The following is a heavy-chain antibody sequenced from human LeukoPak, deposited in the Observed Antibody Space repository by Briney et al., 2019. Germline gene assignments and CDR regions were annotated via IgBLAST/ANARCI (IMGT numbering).Heavy chain of an antibody. CDR1: GGSISSGGYY. Sequence: SETLSLTCTVSGGSISSGGYYWSWIRQHPGKGLEWIGYIYYSGSTYYNPSLKSRVTISVDTSKNQFSLKLSSVTATDTAVYYCARRSPNSGWPDWGQGTLVTVSS. J-gene: IGHJ4*02. V-gene: IGHV4-31*03. CDR3: ARRSPNSGWPD. D-gene: IGHD5-12*01. CDR2: IYYSGST.